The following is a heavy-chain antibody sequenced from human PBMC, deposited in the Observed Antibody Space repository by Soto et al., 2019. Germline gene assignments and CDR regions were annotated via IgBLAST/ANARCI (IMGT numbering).Heavy chain of an antibody. D-gene: IGHD1-26*01. CDR1: GGTFDNFI. CDR3: ARNGTYSSSLSQYSGMDV. CDR2: IVPMLGTP. V-gene: IGHV1-69*01. J-gene: IGHJ6*02. Sequence: QVQLVQSGAEVKEPGSSVRVSCKASGGTFDNFIMNWVRQTPGQGLEWMGGIVPMLGTPTYAEKFKGRVTISATGSTSTLDMEVTSLRSEYTAIYYCARNGTYSSSLSQYSGMDVWGQGTTVTVSS.